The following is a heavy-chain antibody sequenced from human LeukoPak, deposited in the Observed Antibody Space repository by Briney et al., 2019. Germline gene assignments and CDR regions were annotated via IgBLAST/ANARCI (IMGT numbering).Heavy chain of an antibody. D-gene: IGHD1-26*01. CDR2: ISSSSSYI. V-gene: IGHV3-21*01. CDR1: GFTFSSYS. CDR3: ARRRGSSGGAFDI. Sequence: GGSLRLSCAASGFTFSSYSMNWVRQAPGKGLEWVSSISSSSSYIYYADSVKGRFTISRDNAKNSLYLQMNSLRAEDTAVYYCARRRGSSGGAFDIWGQGTMVTVSS. J-gene: IGHJ3*02.